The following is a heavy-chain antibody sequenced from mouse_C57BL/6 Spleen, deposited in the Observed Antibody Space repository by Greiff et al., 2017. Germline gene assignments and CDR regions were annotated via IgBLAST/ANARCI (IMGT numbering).Heavy chain of an antibody. Sequence: VKLMESGAELVKPGASVKISCKASGYAFSSYWMNWVKQRPGKGLEWIGQIYPGDGDTNYNGKFKGKATLTADKSSSTAYMQLSSLTSEDSAVYFCARSYYSNYEDYWGQGTTLTVSS. V-gene: IGHV1-80*01. D-gene: IGHD2-5*01. J-gene: IGHJ2*01. CDR2: IYPGDGDT. CDR3: ARSYYSNYEDY. CDR1: GYAFSSYW.